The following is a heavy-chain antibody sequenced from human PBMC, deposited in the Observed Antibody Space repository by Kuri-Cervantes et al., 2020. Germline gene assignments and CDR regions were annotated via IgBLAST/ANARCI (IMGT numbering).Heavy chain of an antibody. V-gene: IGHV1-8*01. CDR2: MNPNSGNT. Sequence: ASVKVSCKASGYTFTSYDINWVRQATGQGLEWMGWMNPNSGNTGYAQKFQGRVTMTRNTSISTAYMELSSLRSEDTAVYYCVRDLQDYGDYESAGGWGQGTLVTVSS. J-gene: IGHJ4*02. D-gene: IGHD4-17*01. CDR1: GYTFTSYD. CDR3: VRDLQDYGDYESAGG.